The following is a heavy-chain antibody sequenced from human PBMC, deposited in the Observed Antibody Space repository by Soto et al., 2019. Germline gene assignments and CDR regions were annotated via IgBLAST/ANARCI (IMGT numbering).Heavy chain of an antibody. CDR2: ISAYNGNT. CDR3: AKERVNGSGWLGLYAFDI. Sequence: ASVKVSCKASGYTFTSYGIIWVRQAPGQGLEWMGWISAYNGNTNYAQKFQGRVTMTTDTSTSTAYMELRSLRSDDTAVYYCAKERVNGSGWLGLYAFDIWGQGTMVTVSS. CDR1: GYTFTSYG. D-gene: IGHD6-19*01. J-gene: IGHJ3*02. V-gene: IGHV1-18*01.